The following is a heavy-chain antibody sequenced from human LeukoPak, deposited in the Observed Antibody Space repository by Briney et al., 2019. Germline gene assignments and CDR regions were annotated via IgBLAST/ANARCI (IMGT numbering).Heavy chain of an antibody. V-gene: IGHV3-33*06. CDR1: GFTFSRYG. J-gene: IGHJ4*02. CDR3: AKADEMNMDY. Sequence: GGSLRLSCAASGFTFSRYGMHWVRQAPGKGLEWVAVIWYDGSITYYADSVMGRFTISKDNSRNMLYLQMNSLRAEDTAVYYCAKADEMNMDYWGQGTLVTVSS. CDR2: IWYDGSIT. D-gene: IGHD2/OR15-2a*01.